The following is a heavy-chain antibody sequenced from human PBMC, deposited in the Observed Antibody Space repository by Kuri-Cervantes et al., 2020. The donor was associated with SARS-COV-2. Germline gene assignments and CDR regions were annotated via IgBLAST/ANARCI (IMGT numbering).Heavy chain of an antibody. CDR1: GYSISSGYY. CDR2: IYYSGST. CDR3: ASGITDAFDI. J-gene: IGHJ3*02. Sequence: SETLSLTCTVSGYSISSGYYWGWIRQPPGKGLEWIGSIYYSGSTYYNPSLKSRVTISVDTSKNQFSLKLSSVTAADTAVYYCASGITDAFDIWGQGTMVTVSS. V-gene: IGHV4-38-2*02.